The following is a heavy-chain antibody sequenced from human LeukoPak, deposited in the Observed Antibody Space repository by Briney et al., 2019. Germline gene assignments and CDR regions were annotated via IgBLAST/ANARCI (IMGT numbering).Heavy chain of an antibody. D-gene: IGHD4-17*01. CDR1: GYSISSGYY. Sequence: SETLSLTCTVSGYSISSGYYWGWIRQPPGKGLEWIGSIYHSGSTHYNPSLKSRVTISVDTSKNQFSLKLSSVTAADTAVYYCARVWYGDYVVLDYWGQGTLVTVSS. V-gene: IGHV4-38-2*02. CDR3: ARVWYGDYVVLDY. CDR2: IYHSGST. J-gene: IGHJ4*02.